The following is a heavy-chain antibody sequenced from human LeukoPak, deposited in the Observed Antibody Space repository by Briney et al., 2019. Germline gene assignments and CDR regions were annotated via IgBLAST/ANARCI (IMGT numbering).Heavy chain of an antibody. CDR2: IIPIFGTA. D-gene: IGHD3-16*02. Sequence: EASVKVSCKASGGTFSSYAISWVRQAPGQGLEWMGGIIPIFGTANYAQKFQGRVTITTDESTSTAYMELSSLRSEDTAVYHCARGNYDYVWGSYRSVYFDYWGQGTLVTVSS. V-gene: IGHV1-69*05. J-gene: IGHJ4*02. CDR3: ARGNYDYVWGSYRSVYFDY. CDR1: GGTFSSYA.